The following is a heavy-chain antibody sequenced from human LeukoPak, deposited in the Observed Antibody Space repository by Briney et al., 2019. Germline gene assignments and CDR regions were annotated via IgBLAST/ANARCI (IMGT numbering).Heavy chain of an antibody. CDR3: AKDPGSAVAATNWFDP. J-gene: IGHJ5*02. CDR2: IRYDGSNK. V-gene: IGHV3-30*02. D-gene: IGHD2-15*01. Sequence: PGGSLRLSCAASGFTFSSYGMHWARQAPGEGLEWVAFIRYDGSNKYYADSVKGRFTISRDNSKNTLYLQMNSLRAEDTAVYYCAKDPGSAVAATNWFDPWGQGTLVTVSS. CDR1: GFTFSSYG.